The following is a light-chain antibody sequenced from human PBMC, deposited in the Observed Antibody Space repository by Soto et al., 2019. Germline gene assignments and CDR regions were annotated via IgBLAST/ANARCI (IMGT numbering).Light chain of an antibody. J-gene: IGLJ3*02. CDR2: DVS. CDR1: SSDVGGSNF. V-gene: IGLV2-11*01. Sequence: QSALTQPRSVSGSPGQSVTISCTGTSSDVGGSNFVSWYQQHPGKAPKLVIYDVSKRPSGVPDRFSGSKSGNTASLTISGLQADDEADYYCCSYAGNSLWVFGGGTKLTVL. CDR3: CSYAGNSLWV.